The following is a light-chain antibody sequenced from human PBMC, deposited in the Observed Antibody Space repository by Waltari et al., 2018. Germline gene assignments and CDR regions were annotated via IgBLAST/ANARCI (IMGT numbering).Light chain of an antibody. V-gene: IGLV1-44*01. Sequence: QSVLTQPPSVSGTPGQRVSFYCSGSSSNLGRKSVNWYQQVPGTAPKLLTYSNNQRPSGVPDRFSGSKSGTSASLAISGLQSEDEADYYCATWDDSLNGLFGGGTRLTVL. CDR2: SNN. CDR1: SSNLGRKS. CDR3: ATWDDSLNGL. J-gene: IGLJ2*01.